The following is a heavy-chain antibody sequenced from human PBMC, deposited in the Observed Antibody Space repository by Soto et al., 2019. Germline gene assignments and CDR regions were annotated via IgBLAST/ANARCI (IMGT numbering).Heavy chain of an antibody. Sequence: EVQLLESGGGLVQPGGSLRLSCAASGFTFSRYAMSWVRQAPGKGLEWVSSISGSGGTTYYADSVKGRFTISRDTSKNRLYLHMNSLRAEDTAVYYCAKEPFGTAVVGTFYYWGQGALVTVSS. CDR2: ISGSGGTT. CDR1: GFTFSRYA. D-gene: IGHD6-19*01. V-gene: IGHV3-23*01. J-gene: IGHJ4*02. CDR3: AKEPFGTAVVGTFYY.